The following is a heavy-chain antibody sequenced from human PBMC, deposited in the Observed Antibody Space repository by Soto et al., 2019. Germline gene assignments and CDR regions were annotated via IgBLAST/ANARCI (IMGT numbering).Heavy chain of an antibody. Sequence: EVQLLESGGGLVQPGGSLRLSCAASGFTFSSHAMTWVRQAPGKGLEWVSTISGGGDNTYDTDSVQGRFTISRDNSKNTLYLQMNSLRAEDTAEYYCAKDGHSHNYYYYMDVWGKETTVTVSS. D-gene: IGHD2-21*01. CDR2: ISGGGDNT. J-gene: IGHJ6*03. CDR1: GFTFSSHA. V-gene: IGHV3-23*01. CDR3: AKDGHSHNYYYYMDV.